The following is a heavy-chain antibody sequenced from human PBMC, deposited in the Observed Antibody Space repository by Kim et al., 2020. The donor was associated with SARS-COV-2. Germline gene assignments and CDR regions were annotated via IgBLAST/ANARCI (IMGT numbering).Heavy chain of an antibody. CDR3: ARSPRGIHSGYERFDY. J-gene: IGHJ4*02. Sequence: GESLKISCKGSGYSFTSYWIGWVRQMPGKGLEWMGIIYPGDSDTRYSPSFQGQVTISADKSISTAYLQWSSLKASDTAMYYCARSPRGIHSGYERFDYWGQGTLVTVSS. CDR1: GYSFTSYW. V-gene: IGHV5-51*01. CDR2: IYPGDSDT. D-gene: IGHD5-12*01.